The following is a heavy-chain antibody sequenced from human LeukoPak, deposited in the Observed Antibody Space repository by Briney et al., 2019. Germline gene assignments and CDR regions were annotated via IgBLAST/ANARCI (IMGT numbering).Heavy chain of an antibody. J-gene: IGHJ4*02. D-gene: IGHD3-22*01. Sequence: GGSLRLSCAASGFTFSSYWMSWVRQAPGKGLEWVAHIKQDGSEKYYVDSVKGRFTISRDNAKNSLYLQMNSLRAEDTAVYYCARGSRYYYDSSGLNFDYWGQGTLVTVSS. CDR1: GFTFSSYW. V-gene: IGHV3-7*01. CDR3: ARGSRYYYDSSGLNFDY. CDR2: IKQDGSEK.